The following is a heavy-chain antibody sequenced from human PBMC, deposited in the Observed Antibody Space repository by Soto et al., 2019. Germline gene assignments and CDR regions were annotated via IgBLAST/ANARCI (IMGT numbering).Heavy chain of an antibody. D-gene: IGHD6-19*01. Sequence: EVQLLESGGGLVQPGGSLRLSCAASGFTINTHAMTWVRQAPGKGLEWVSAFSGRSGDTYYAASVKGRFTISGDNSKNTVILQMNNLRAEDTAVYYCARESSAWPNYFDSWGQGIQVTVSS. CDR2: FSGRSGDT. CDR3: ARESSAWPNYFDS. J-gene: IGHJ4*02. V-gene: IGHV3-23*01. CDR1: GFTINTHA.